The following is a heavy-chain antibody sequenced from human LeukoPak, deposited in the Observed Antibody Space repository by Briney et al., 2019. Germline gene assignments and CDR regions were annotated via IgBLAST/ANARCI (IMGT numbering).Heavy chain of an antibody. J-gene: IGHJ4*02. CDR2: IKQDGSDK. CDR1: GFTFSSYW. CDR3: ARVGRYSGSYTVFDY. Sequence: PGGSLRLSCAGFGFTFSSYWMSWVRQAPGKGLEWVANIKQDGSDKYYVDSVKGRFTISRDNAKNSLYLQMNSLRAEDTAVYYCARVGRYSGSYTVFDYWGQGTLVTVSS. V-gene: IGHV3-7*01. D-gene: IGHD1-26*01.